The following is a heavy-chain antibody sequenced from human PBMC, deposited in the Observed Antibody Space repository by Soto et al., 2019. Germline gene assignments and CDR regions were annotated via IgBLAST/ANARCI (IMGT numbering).Heavy chain of an antibody. CDR1: GDSISSSFW. J-gene: IGHJ4*02. Sequence: PSETLSLTCAVSGDSISSSFWWSWVRQPPGKGLEWIGEIYHTESTVYNPSLKSRVTISVDKSKNQFSLNLDSVTAADTAVYYCARYDLGTFDYWGRGILVTVSS. CDR3: ARYDLGTFDY. CDR2: IYHTEST. V-gene: IGHV4-4*02. D-gene: IGHD3-10*01.